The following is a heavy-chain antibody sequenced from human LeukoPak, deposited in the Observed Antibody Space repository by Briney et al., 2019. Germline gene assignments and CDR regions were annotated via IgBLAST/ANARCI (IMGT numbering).Heavy chain of an antibody. D-gene: IGHD6-13*01. Sequence: GGSLRLSCAASGFTFSSYGMHWVRQAPGKGLEWVAFIRYDGSNKYYADSVKGRFTISRDNSKNTLYLQMNSLRAEDTAVYYCARDRYEVAAAGYGMDVWGQGTTVTVSS. CDR2: IRYDGSNK. CDR3: ARDRYEVAAAGYGMDV. CDR1: GFTFSSYG. V-gene: IGHV3-30*02. J-gene: IGHJ6*02.